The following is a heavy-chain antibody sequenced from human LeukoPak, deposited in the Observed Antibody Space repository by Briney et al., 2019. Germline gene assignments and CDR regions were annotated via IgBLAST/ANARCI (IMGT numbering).Heavy chain of an antibody. Sequence: SETRSLTCTVSGGSISSYYWSWIRQPPGKGLEWIGYIYYSGSTNYNPSLKSRVTISVDTSKNQFSLKLSSVTAADTAVYYCARSPVCGGDCYLRRAFDIWGQGTMVTVSS. CDR3: ARSPVCGGDCYLRRAFDI. D-gene: IGHD2-21*02. J-gene: IGHJ3*02. CDR1: GGSISSYY. V-gene: IGHV4-59*01. CDR2: IYYSGST.